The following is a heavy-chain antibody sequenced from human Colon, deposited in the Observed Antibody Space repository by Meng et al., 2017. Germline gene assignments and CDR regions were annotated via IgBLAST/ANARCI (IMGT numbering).Heavy chain of an antibody. CDR1: GDSISSGNHY. D-gene: IGHD3-22*01. V-gene: IGHV4-31*03. Sequence: QGPVQESGPGLGKPSQTLSLTCTVSGDSISSGNHYWSWSRQHPGKGLEWIGYFYFSGNTYYNPSLKSRVTISVDTSKNQFSLNLRSVTAADTAVYYCARYYYDSSGVTYFDPWGQGTLVTVSS. CDR2: FYFSGNT. CDR3: ARYYYDSSGVTYFDP. J-gene: IGHJ5*02.